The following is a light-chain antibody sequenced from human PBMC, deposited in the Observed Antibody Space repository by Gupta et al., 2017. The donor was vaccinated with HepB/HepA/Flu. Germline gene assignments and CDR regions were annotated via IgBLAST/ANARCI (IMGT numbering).Light chain of an antibody. J-gene: IGKJ5*01. CDR2: EAS. Sequence: EIVLAQSPGSLSLSPGERATLSCRASQTINNNYLAWYQQKPGQAPRLIIYEASTRPTGIPDRFSGSGSGTDFTLTINKLEPADSAVYYCQQYGGSPPVTFGQGTRLEIK. V-gene: IGKV3-20*01. CDR1: QTINNNY. CDR3: QQYGGSPPVT.